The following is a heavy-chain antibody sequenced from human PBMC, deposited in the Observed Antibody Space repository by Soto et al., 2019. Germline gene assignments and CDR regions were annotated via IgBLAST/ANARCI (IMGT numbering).Heavy chain of an antibody. CDR2: IIPILGIA. J-gene: IGHJ4*02. D-gene: IGHD3-10*01. CDR1: GGTFSSYT. CDR3: ARAGELLSPSHFDY. V-gene: IGHV1-69*02. Sequence: QVQLVQSGAEVKKPGSSVKVSCKASGGTFSSYTISWVRQAPGQGLEWMGRIIPILGIANYAQKFQGRVTITADKSTSTAYMELSSLRSEDTAVYYCARAGELLSPSHFDYWGQGTLVTVSS.